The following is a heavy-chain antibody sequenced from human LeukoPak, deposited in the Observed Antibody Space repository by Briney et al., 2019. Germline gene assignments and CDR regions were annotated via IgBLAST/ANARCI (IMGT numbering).Heavy chain of an antibody. Sequence: SETLSLNCTVSGGSISSYYWSWIRQPPGKELEWIGYIYYSGSTNYNPSLKSRVTISVDTSKNQFSLKLRSVTAADTAVYYCARERSGWRTFDYWGQGTLVTVSS. CDR3: ARERSGWRTFDY. V-gene: IGHV4-59*01. CDR1: GGSISSYY. J-gene: IGHJ4*02. D-gene: IGHD6-19*01. CDR2: IYYSGST.